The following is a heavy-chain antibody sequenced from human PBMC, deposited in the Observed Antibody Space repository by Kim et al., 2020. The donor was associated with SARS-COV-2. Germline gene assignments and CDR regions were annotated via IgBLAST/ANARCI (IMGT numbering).Heavy chain of an antibody. CDR1: GFTFSSYA. CDR2: ISYDGSNK. D-gene: IGHD3-3*02. Sequence: GGSLRLSCAASGFTFSSYAMHWVRQAPGKGLEWVAVISYDGSNKYYADSVKGRFTISRDNSKNTLYLQMNSLRAEDTAVYYCARGIFGNYYMDVWGKGTT. CDR3: ARGIFGNYYMDV. V-gene: IGHV3-30-3*01. J-gene: IGHJ6*03.